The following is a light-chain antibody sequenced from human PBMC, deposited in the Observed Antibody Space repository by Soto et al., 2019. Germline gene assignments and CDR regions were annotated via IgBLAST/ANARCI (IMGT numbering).Light chain of an antibody. CDR2: DTS. CDR1: QSVSSY. Sequence: EIVLTQSPATLSLSPGERATISCRASQSVSSYLDWYQQKPGQAPRLLIYDTSNRATGIPARFSGSGSGTDFTLTISSLEPEDFAVYYCQQGSNWPCTFGRGTKVEIK. V-gene: IGKV3-11*01. CDR3: QQGSNWPCT. J-gene: IGKJ4*02.